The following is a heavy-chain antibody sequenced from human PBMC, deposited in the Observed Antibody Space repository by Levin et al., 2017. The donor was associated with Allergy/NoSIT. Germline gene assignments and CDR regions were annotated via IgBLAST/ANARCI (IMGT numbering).Heavy chain of an antibody. Sequence: SGPTLVKPTQTLTLTCTFSGFSLSTSGMCVSWIRQPPGKALEWLARIDWDDDKYYSTSLKTRLTISKDTSKHQVVLTMTNMDPVATSPYYCARHPTLGHNYGYDYGMDVWGQGTTVTVSS. V-gene: IGHV2-70*11. CDR3: ARHPTLGHNYGYDYGMDV. D-gene: IGHD5-18*01. CDR2: IDWDDDK. CDR1: GFSLSTSGMC. J-gene: IGHJ6*02.